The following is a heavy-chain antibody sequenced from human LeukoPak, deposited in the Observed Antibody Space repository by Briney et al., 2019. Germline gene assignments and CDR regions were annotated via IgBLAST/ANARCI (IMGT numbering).Heavy chain of an antibody. CDR3: ARDRGYSSTWSFGKHYYMDV. Sequence: GGSLRLSCAASGFTFSSYGMYWVRQAPGKGLEWVAVIWYDGSHKSYANSVKGRFTISRDNPKNILYLHMDSLRADDTAVYYCARDRGYSSTWSFGKHYYMDVWGKGTTVTVSS. J-gene: IGHJ6*03. V-gene: IGHV3-33*07. CDR2: IWYDGSHK. CDR1: GFTFSSYG. D-gene: IGHD6-13*01.